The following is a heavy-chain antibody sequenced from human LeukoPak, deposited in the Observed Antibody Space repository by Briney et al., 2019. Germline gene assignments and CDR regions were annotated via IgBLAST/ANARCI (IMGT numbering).Heavy chain of an antibody. V-gene: IGHV3-21*04. CDR1: GFTFSGST. J-gene: IGHJ6*03. CDR2: ISSSGTYI. Sequence: GGSLRLSCAAYGFTFSGSTMTWVRQTPGKGLEWVSSISSSGTYIYYSDSFKGRFTISRDNAKNSLYLQMNSLRAEDTAVYYCARDHYYMDVWGKGTTVTISS. CDR3: ARDHYYMDV.